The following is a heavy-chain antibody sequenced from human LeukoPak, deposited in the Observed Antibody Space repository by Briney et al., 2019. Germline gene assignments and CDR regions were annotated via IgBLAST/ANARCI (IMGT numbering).Heavy chain of an antibody. J-gene: IGHJ4*02. CDR2: IYYSGST. CDR3: ARAPSGGDFWSGYSPYFDY. V-gene: IGHV4-59*11. D-gene: IGHD3-3*01. CDR1: GGSISSHY. Sequence: PSETLSLTCTVSGGSISSHYWSWIRQPPGKGLEWIGYIYYSGSTNYNPSLKSRVTISVDTSKNQFSLKLSSVTAADTAVYYCARAPSGGDFWSGYSPYFDYWGQGTLVTVSS.